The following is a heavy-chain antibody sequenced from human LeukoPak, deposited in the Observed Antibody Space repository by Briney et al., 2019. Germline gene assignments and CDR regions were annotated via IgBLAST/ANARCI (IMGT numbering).Heavy chain of an antibody. Sequence: GASVKVSCKASGYTFTSYDINWVRQATGQGLEWMGWMNPNSGNTGYAQKFQGRVTMTRNTSISTAYMELSSLRSEDTAVYYCARGLDSQWGYDYVWGSSLGVYYFDYWGQGTPVTVSS. D-gene: IGHD3-16*01. CDR1: GYTFTSYD. CDR3: ARGLDSQWGYDYVWGSSLGVYYFDY. J-gene: IGHJ4*02. CDR2: MNPNSGNT. V-gene: IGHV1-8*01.